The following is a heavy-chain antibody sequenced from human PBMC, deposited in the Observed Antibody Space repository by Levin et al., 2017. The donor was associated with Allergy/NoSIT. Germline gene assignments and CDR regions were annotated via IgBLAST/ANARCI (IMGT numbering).Heavy chain of an antibody. CDR2: ISGSGGST. V-gene: IGHV3-23*01. J-gene: IGHJ2*01. CDR3: AKDSLHEEVSANFWYFDL. D-gene: IGHD2-15*01. CDR1: GLTFSSYA. Sequence: GESLKISCAASGLTFSSYAVNWVRRAPGKGLEWVSVISGSGGSTFYADSVKGRFTISRDNSTDTVFLQMHSLRVEDTAIYYCAKDSLHEEVSANFWYFDLWGRGTLVTVSS.